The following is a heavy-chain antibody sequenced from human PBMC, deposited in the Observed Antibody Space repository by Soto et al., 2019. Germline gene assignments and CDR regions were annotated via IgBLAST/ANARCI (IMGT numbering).Heavy chain of an antibody. CDR3: AHSVRYSGYDLGGYFDY. V-gene: IGHV2-5*02. J-gene: IGHJ4*02. CDR1: GFSLSTSGVG. D-gene: IGHD5-12*01. Sequence: SGPTLVNPTQTLTLTCTFSGFSLSTSGVGVGWIRQPPGKALEWLALIYWDDDKRYNPSLKSRVTITKDTSKNQVVLTMTNMDPVDTATYYCAHSVRYSGYDLGGYFDYWGQGTLVTVSS. CDR2: IYWDDDK.